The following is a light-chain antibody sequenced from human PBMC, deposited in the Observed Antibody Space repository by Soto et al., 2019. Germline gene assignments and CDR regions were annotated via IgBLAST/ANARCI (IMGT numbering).Light chain of an antibody. CDR2: DVT. CDR3: CSYAGRFTYV. Sequence: QSALTQPRSVSGSPGQSVTISCTGTSRDVGGYNYVSWYQQHPGKAPKLMIYDVTKRPSGFSDRFSGSKSGNTASLTISGLQPEDEVDYYCCSYAGRFTYVFGTGTKLTVL. J-gene: IGLJ1*01. CDR1: SRDVGGYNY. V-gene: IGLV2-11*01.